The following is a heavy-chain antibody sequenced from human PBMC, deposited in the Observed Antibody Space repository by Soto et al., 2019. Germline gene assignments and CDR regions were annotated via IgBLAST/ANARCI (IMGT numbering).Heavy chain of an antibody. CDR2: INPNSGGT. CDR1: GYTFSDYY. J-gene: IGHJ4*02. V-gene: IGHV1-2*02. CDR3: AKEPAAAKPEGVDF. Sequence: ASVKVSCKASGYTFSDYYIHWVRQAPGQGLEWMGWINPNSGGTKYAPKFQGGVTMTRDTSITTAYMELSRLRSGDTAVYYCAKEPAAAKPEGVDFWGQGTLVTVSS. D-gene: IGHD2-2*01.